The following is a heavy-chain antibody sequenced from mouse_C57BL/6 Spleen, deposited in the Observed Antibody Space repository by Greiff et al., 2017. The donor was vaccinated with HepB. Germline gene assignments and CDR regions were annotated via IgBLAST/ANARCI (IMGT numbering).Heavy chain of an antibody. CDR1: GFTFSDFY. Sequence: EVQLVESGGGLVQSGRSLRLSCATSGFTFSDFYMEWVRQAPGKGLEWIAASRNKANDYTTEYSASVKGRFIVSRDTSQSILYLQMNALRAEDTAIYYCARDAGDYAWFAYWGQGTLGTVSA. V-gene: IGHV7-1*01. CDR2: SRNKANDYTT. J-gene: IGHJ3*01. D-gene: IGHD2-4*01. CDR3: ARDAGDYAWFAY.